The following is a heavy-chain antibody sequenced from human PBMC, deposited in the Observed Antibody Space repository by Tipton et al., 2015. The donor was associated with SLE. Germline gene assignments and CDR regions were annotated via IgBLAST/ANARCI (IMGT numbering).Heavy chain of an antibody. CDR2: INHSGSP. CDR1: AGSFSGYY. J-gene: IGHJ2*01. V-gene: IGHV4-34*01. CDR3: ARGRWYFDL. Sequence: TLSLTCAVSAGSFSGYYWSWIRQSPVRGLEWIGEINHSGSPNYNPSLKSRVTISVHTSKNQFSLKLNSVTAADTAVYYCARGRWYFDLWGRGTLVTVSS.